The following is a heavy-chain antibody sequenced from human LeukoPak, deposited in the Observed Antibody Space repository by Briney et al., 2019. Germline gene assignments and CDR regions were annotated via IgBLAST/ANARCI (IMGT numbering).Heavy chain of an antibody. Sequence: GSLRLSCAASGFTFSSYWMSWIRQPPGKGLEWIGEINHSGSTNYNPSLKSRVTISVDTSKNQFSLKLSSVTAADTAVYYCARGPRIPYAFDIWGQGTMVTVSS. V-gene: IGHV4-34*01. CDR2: INHSGST. J-gene: IGHJ3*02. CDR3: ARGPRIPYAFDI. CDR1: GFTFSSYW.